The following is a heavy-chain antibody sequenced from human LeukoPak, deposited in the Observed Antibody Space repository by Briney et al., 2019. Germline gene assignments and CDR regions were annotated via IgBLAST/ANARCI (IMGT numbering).Heavy chain of an antibody. CDR1: GYTFTGYY. CDR2: INPNSGGT. CDR3: ARELCSSTSCYQFDY. V-gene: IGHV1-2*02. D-gene: IGHD2-2*01. J-gene: IGHJ4*02. Sequence: ASVKVSCKASGYTFTGYYIHWVRQAPGQGLEWMGWINPNSGGTNYAQKFQGRVTMTRDTSISTAYMELSRLRSDDTAVYYCARELCSSTSCYQFDYWGQGTLVTVSS.